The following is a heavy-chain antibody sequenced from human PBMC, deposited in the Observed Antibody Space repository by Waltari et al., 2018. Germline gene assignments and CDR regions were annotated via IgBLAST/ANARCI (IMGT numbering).Heavy chain of an antibody. CDR2: IFYSGTT. Sequence: QLQESGPGLVKPSETLSLTCTVSGDSFNSGTYYGAWIRQTPGKGLEYIGSIFYSGTTYYNPSLRSRVTISIDTPKRQISLEVASVTAEDTAVYYCASRVIAPFDYWCQGILVTVSS. CDR1: GDSFNSGTYY. J-gene: IGHJ4*02. D-gene: IGHD3-3*02. CDR3: ASRVIAPFDY. V-gene: IGHV4-39*01.